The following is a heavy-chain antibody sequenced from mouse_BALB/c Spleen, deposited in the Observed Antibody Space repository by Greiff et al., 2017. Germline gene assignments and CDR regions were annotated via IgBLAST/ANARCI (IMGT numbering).Heavy chain of an antibody. V-gene: IGHV14-4*02. Sequence: EVKLVESGAELVRSGASVKLSCTASGFNIKDYYMHWVKQRPEQGLEWIGWIDPENGDTEYAPKFQGKATMTADTSSNTAYLQLSSLTSEDTAVYYCNGYYGSSYYAMDYWGQGTSVTVSA. D-gene: IGHD1-1*01. CDR2: IDPENGDT. J-gene: IGHJ4*01. CDR3: NGYYGSSYYAMDY. CDR1: GFNIKDYY.